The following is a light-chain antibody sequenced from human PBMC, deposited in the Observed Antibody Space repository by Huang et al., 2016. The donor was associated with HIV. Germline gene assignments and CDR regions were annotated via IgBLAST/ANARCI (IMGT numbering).Light chain of an antibody. J-gene: IGKJ4*01. CDR2: VAS. CDR3: QQSDSALGLT. Sequence: DIQMTQSPSSLSASVGDRVTIACRASQSIGTYLNWYQQKPGKAPRLLIHVASSLQSGVPSRFSCSGSGTDFTLTISSLQPEDFATYYCQQSDSALGLTFGGGTKVEIK. CDR1: QSIGTY. V-gene: IGKV1-39*01.